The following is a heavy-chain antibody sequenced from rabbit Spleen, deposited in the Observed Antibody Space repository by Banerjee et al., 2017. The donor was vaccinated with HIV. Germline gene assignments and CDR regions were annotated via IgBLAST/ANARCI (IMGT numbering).Heavy chain of an antibody. J-gene: IGHJ6*01. CDR2: VGSGGFT. CDR1: GFSFSSSYY. Sequence: QSLEESGGDLVKPGASLTLTCTASGFSFSSSYYSCWVRQPPGKGLEWIACVGSGGFTYYANWAKGRFTISKTSSTTVTLQMTSLTAADTATYFCARDSGTSFSSYGMDIWGPGTLVTVS. D-gene: IGHD4-1*01. V-gene: IGHV1S40*01. CDR3: ARDSGTSFSSYGMDI.